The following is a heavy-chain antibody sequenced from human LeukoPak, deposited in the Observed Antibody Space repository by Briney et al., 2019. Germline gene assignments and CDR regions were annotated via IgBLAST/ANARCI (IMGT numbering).Heavy chain of an antibody. D-gene: IGHD3-10*01. CDR3: ARGLGYYGSGKLVGTWFDP. CDR1: GGSISSSSYY. V-gene: IGHV4-39*07. Sequence: PSETLSLTCTVSGGSISSSSYYWGWIRQPPGKGLEWIGSIYYSGSTNYNPSLKSRVTISVDTSKNQFSLKLSSVTAADTAVYYCARGLGYYGSGKLVGTWFDPWGQGTLVTVSS. CDR2: IYYSGST. J-gene: IGHJ5*02.